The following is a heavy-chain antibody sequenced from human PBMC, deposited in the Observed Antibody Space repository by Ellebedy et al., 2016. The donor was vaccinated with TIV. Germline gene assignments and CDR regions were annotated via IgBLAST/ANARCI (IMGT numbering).Heavy chain of an antibody. J-gene: IGHJ4*02. CDR2: ISYDGSNK. D-gene: IGHD5-12*01. CDR1: GFTFINYW. V-gene: IGHV3-30*18. Sequence: GESLKISCAASGFTFINYWMSWVRQAPGKGLEWVAVISYDGSNKYYADSVKGRFTISRDNSKNTLYLQMNSLRAEDTAVYYCAKDLGYSGYDFGIDYWGQGTLVTVSS. CDR3: AKDLGYSGYDFGIDY.